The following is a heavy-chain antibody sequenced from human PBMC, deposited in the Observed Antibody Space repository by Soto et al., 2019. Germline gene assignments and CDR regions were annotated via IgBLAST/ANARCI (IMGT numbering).Heavy chain of an antibody. Sequence: GGSLRLSCAASGFTFSSYDMHWVRQATGKGLEWVSAIGTAGDPYYPGSVKGRFTISRENAKNSLYLQMNSLRAGDTAVYYCARGLGISRHGLDHDAFYIWGQGTMVTVS. D-gene: IGHD7-27*01. CDR1: GFTFSSYD. CDR3: ARGLGISRHGLDHDAFYI. J-gene: IGHJ3*02. V-gene: IGHV3-13*05. CDR2: IGTAGDP.